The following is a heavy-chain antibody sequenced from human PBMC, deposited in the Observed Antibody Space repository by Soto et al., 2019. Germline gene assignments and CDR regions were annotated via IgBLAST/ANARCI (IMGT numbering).Heavy chain of an antibody. V-gene: IGHV1-18*04. Sequence: ASVKVSCKASGYTFTSYGISWVRQAPGQGLEWMGWISAYNGNTNYAQKLQGRVTMTTDTSTSTAYMELRSLRSGDTAVYYCARDYGDGSGMAYYYYYGMDVWGQGTTVTVSS. CDR1: GYTFTSYG. CDR2: ISAYNGNT. J-gene: IGHJ6*02. CDR3: ARDYGDGSGMAYYYYYGMDV. D-gene: IGHD3-10*01.